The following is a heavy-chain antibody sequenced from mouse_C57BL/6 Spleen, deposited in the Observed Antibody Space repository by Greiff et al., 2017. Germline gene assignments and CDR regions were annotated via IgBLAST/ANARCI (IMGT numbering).Heavy chain of an antibody. J-gene: IGHJ1*03. CDR2: IRSKSSNYAT. Sequence: EVQGVESGGGLVQPKGSLKLSCAASGFTFNTYAMHWVRQAPGKGLEWVARIRSKSSNYATYYADSVKDRFTISRDDSQSMLYLQMNNLKTEDTAMYYCVRDLIYYDYDDWYFDVWGTGTTVTVSS. CDR1: GFTFNTYA. D-gene: IGHD2-4*01. V-gene: IGHV10-3*01. CDR3: VRDLIYYDYDDWYFDV.